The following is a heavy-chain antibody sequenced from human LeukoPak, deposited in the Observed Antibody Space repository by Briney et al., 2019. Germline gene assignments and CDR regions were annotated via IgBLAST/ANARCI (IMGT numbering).Heavy chain of an antibody. D-gene: IGHD6-6*01. CDR3: ARGHPYRSSRPKTNWCDP. CDR1: GGSFSGYY. Sequence: SETLSLTCAVYGGSFSGYYWSWIRQPPGKGLEWIGEINHSGSTNYNPSLKSRVTISVDTSKNQFSLKLSSVTAADTAVYYCARGHPYRSSRPKTNWCDPWGQGTLVTVSS. V-gene: IGHV4-34*01. CDR2: INHSGST. J-gene: IGHJ5*02.